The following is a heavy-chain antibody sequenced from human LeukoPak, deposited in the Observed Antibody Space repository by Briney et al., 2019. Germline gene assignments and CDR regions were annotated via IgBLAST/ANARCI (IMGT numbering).Heavy chain of an antibody. J-gene: IGHJ4*02. D-gene: IGHD3/OR15-3a*01. CDR2: ISGSGDST. Sequence: PGGSLRLSCAASGFTFSNYAMKWVRQAPGKGLEWVSSISGSGDSTYYADSVKDRFTISRDNSKNTLYLQMSSLRPEDTAVFYCVRRTGNYFDYWGQGTLVTVSS. V-gene: IGHV3-23*01. CDR1: GFTFSNYA. CDR3: VRRTGNYFDY.